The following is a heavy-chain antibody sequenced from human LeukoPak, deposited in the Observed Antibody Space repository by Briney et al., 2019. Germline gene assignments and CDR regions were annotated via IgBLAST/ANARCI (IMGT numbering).Heavy chain of an antibody. V-gene: IGHV4-39*01. Sequence: SETLSLTCTVSGGSISSSSYYRGWIRQPPGKGLEWIGSIYYSGSTYYNPSLKSRVTISVDTSKNQFSLKLSSVTAADTAVYYCARTGGDYYDSSGYHYFDYWGQGTLVTVSS. CDR2: IYYSGST. CDR3: ARTGGDYYDSSGYHYFDY. CDR1: GGSISSSSYY. D-gene: IGHD3-22*01. J-gene: IGHJ4*02.